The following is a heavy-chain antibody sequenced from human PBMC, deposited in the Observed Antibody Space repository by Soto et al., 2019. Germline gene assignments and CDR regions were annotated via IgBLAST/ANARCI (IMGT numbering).Heavy chain of an antibody. Sequence: ASVKVSCKASGYTFTSYYMHWVRQAPGQGLEWMGIINPSGGSTSYAQKFQGRVTMTRDTSTSTVYMELSSLRSEDTAVYYCARGKPPQSITIFGVVTPDAFDIWGQGTMVTVSS. D-gene: IGHD3-3*01. V-gene: IGHV1-46*03. CDR3: ARGKPPQSITIFGVVTPDAFDI. CDR2: INPSGGST. J-gene: IGHJ3*02. CDR1: GYTFTSYY.